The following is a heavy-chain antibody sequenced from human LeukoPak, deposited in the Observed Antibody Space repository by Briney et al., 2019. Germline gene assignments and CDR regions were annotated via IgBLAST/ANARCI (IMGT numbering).Heavy chain of an antibody. Sequence: PGGSLRLSCGASGFTFSSYGMHWVRQAPGKGLEWVAVISYDGSNKYYADSVKGRFTISRDNSKNTLYLQMNSLRAEDTAVYYCARDGSTTVTNRRYYYYYMDVWGKGTTVTVSS. J-gene: IGHJ6*03. CDR2: ISYDGSNK. D-gene: IGHD4-17*01. CDR3: ARDGSTTVTNRRYYYYYMDV. V-gene: IGHV3-30*19. CDR1: GFTFSSYG.